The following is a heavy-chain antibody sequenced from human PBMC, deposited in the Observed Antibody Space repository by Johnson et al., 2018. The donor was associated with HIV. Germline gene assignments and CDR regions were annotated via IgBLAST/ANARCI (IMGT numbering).Heavy chain of an antibody. CDR2: ISSSGSTI. V-gene: IGHV3-11*04. D-gene: IGHD3-3*01. CDR3: ASDSQRPRFGVVIKGDGFDI. J-gene: IGHJ3*02. Sequence: QVQLVESGGGLVKPGGSLRLSCAASGFTFSDYYMSWIRQAPGKGLEWVSYISSSGSTIYYADSVKGRFTISRDNAKNSLYLQMNSLRPEDTAVYYGASDSQRPRFGVVIKGDGFDIWGQGTMVTVSS. CDR1: GFTFSDYY.